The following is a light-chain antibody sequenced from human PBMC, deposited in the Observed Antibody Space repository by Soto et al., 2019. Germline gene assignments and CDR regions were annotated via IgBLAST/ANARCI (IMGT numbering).Light chain of an antibody. V-gene: IGLV2-14*01. CDR1: SSDVGGYNY. CDR2: DVS. CDR3: SSYTSSSPFYV. J-gene: IGLJ1*01. Sequence: QSVLTQPASVSGSPGQSITISCTGTSSDVGGYNYVSWYQQHPGKAPKLMIYDVSNRPSVVSNRFSGSKSGNTASLTISGLQGEDEADYYGSSYTSSSPFYVFGTGTQLTVL.